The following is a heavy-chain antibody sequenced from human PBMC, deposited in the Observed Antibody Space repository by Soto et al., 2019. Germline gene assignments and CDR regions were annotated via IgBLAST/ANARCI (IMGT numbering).Heavy chain of an antibody. V-gene: IGHV1-69*01. CDR1: GGTFSSYA. Sequence: QVQLVQSGAEVKKPGSSVKVSCKASGGTFSSYAISWVRQAPGQGLEWMGGIIPIFGTANYAQKSQGRVTITADESTSTAYMELSSLRSEDTAVYYCARTIPLYRPGYFDYWGQGTLVTVSS. J-gene: IGHJ4*02. CDR2: IIPIFGTA. CDR3: ARTIPLYRPGYFDY. D-gene: IGHD2-8*01.